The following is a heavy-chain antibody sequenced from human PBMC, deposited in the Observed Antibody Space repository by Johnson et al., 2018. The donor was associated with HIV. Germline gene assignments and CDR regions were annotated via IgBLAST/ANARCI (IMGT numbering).Heavy chain of an antibody. CDR3: AKVMTPVDRHGFDI. CDR1: GFTFSDYD. Sequence: VQLVESGGGLVQPGGSLRLSCAASGFTFSDYDMHWVRQATGEGLEWVSAIGSAGDTYYPGSVKGRFTISRDNSKNILFLQMNSLRAEDTALYYCAKVMTPVDRHGFDIWGQGTMVTVSS. J-gene: IGHJ3*02. CDR2: IGSAGDT. D-gene: IGHD4-23*01. V-gene: IGHV3-13*01.